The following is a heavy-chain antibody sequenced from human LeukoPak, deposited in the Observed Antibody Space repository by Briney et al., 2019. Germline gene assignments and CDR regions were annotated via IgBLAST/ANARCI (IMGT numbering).Heavy chain of an antibody. V-gene: IGHV4-39*01. J-gene: IGHJ6*02. Sequence: TSETLSLTCTVSGGSISSSSYYWGWIRQPPGKGLEWIGSIYYSGSTYYNPSLKSRVTISVDTSKNQFSLKLSSVTAADTAVYYCASVVLRGSFPNSSSWFSLYYYYYGLDVWGQGTTVTVSS. CDR2: IYYSGST. CDR1: GGSISSSSYY. D-gene: IGHD6-13*01. CDR3: ASVVLRGSFPNSSSWFSLYYYYYGLDV.